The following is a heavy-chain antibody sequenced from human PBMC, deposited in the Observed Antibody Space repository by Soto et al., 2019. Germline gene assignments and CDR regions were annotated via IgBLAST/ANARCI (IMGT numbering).Heavy chain of an antibody. Sequence: SETLSLTCIVSGGSVSSRNWWSCVSQPPGKGLEWIGEVYHSGSTTYNPSLKSRATISVDKSENQFSLRLKSVTAADTAVYYCASVGSDYDNSGYYLPWGPGTLVTVSS. D-gene: IGHD3-22*01. CDR2: VYHSGST. CDR3: ASVGSDYDNSGYYLP. J-gene: IGHJ5*02. V-gene: IGHV4-4*02. CDR1: GGSVSSRNW.